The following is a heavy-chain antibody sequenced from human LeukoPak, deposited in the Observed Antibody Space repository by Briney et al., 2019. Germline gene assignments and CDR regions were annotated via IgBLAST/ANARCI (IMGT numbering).Heavy chain of an antibody. J-gene: IGHJ3*02. V-gene: IGHV3-64*01. CDR1: GFTFSTYA. D-gene: IGHD5-18*01. Sequence: GGSLRLSCAASGFTFSTYAMHWVRQAPGKGLXXXXXINSNGGSTHYANSVKGRFTISRDNSKNTLYLQMGSLRDEDMAVYYCAREGYSYGPHAFDIWGQGTMVTVSS. CDR3: AREGYSYGPHAFDI. CDR2: INSNGGST.